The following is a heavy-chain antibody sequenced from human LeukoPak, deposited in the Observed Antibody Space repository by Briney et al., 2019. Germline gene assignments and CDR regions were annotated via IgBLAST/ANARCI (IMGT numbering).Heavy chain of an antibody. CDR1: GGTFSSYA. V-gene: IGHV1-69*06. CDR3: ARDPLYYLSRPYNWFDP. D-gene: IGHD3-16*01. CDR2: IIPIFGTA. Sequence: GASVKVSCKASGGTFSSYAISWVRQAPGQGLEWMGGIIPIFGTANYAQKFQGRVTITADKSTSTAYMELSSLRSEDTAVYYCARDPLYYLSRPYNWFDPWGQGTLVTVSS. J-gene: IGHJ5*02.